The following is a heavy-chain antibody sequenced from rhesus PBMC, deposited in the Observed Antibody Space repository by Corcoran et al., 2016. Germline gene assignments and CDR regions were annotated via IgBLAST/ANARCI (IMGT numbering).Heavy chain of an antibody. J-gene: IGHJ5-2*02. V-gene: IGHV3-30*02. CDR2: IKRQSDGETP. Sequence: LVQSGGSLRLSCEASGFTFSTSWMNWVRQVSGKGLEWVARIKRQSDGETPDYATSVKGRFTISRDDSKNMVYLQMNSLETADTAVYFCTTGLYSLDVWGRGVLVTVSS. CDR1: GFTFSTSW. D-gene: IGHD3-28*01. CDR3: TTGLYSLDV.